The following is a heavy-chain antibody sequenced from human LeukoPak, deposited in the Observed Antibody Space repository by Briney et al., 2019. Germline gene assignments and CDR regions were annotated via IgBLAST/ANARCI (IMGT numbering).Heavy chain of an antibody. D-gene: IGHD3-3*01. Sequence: GGSLRLSCAACGVTFSSYSMNWVRQAPGKGVEWVSSISSSCIYIYYAHSVKGRFTISRDNAKNSLYLHMNTLRADDTAVYYCARGGGFLEWSPHAFDIWGQGTMVTVSS. CDR3: ARGGGFLEWSPHAFDI. CDR1: GVTFSSYS. J-gene: IGHJ3*02. V-gene: IGHV3-21*01. CDR2: ISSSCIYI.